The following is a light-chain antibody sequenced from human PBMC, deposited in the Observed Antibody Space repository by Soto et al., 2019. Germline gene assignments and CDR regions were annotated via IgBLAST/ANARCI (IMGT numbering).Light chain of an antibody. CDR2: GAK. CDR1: QDISNY. CDR3: QQCHAPPHT. J-gene: IGKJ5*01. V-gene: IGKV1-39*01. Sequence: QMRQCASVLWATVKDRVSIAWLASQDISNYLTWYQQKPGKAPNLLIFGAKTLQSGVPSTFSGSRHGTHSTLTIPPLPPEALGIYYCQQCHAPPHTFGQGTRLEI.